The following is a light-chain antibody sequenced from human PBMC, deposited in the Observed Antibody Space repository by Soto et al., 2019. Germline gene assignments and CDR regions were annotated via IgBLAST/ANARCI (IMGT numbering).Light chain of an antibody. Sequence: QSVLTQPASMSGSPGQSITISCTGTSRDVGSYNLVSWYQQHPGNAPKLIIYEGTKRPSGVSYRFSGSKSGNTASLTISGLQEEDEGDYHCCSFAGSSTYVFGTGTKLTVL. CDR2: EGT. V-gene: IGLV2-23*01. J-gene: IGLJ1*01. CDR3: CSFAGSSTYV. CDR1: SRDVGSYNL.